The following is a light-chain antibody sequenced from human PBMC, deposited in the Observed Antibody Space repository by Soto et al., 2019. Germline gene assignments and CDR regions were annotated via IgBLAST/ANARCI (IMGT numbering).Light chain of an antibody. Sequence: TQSPSTLSASVGDRVTISCRASQSFGSRYLAWYQQKPGQAPRLLIYGASSRATGIPDRFSGSGSGTDFTLTINRVAPEDFAVYYCQQYVSLPITFGQGTRLEIK. CDR2: GAS. V-gene: IGKV3-20*01. CDR1: QSFGSRY. J-gene: IGKJ5*01. CDR3: QQYVSLPIT.